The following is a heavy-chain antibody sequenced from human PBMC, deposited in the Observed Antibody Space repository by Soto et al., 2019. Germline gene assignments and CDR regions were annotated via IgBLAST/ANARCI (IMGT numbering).Heavy chain of an antibody. D-gene: IGHD2-2*01. CDR1: GGSISSSNW. Sequence: PSETLSLTCAVSGGSISSSNWWSWVRQPPGKGLEWIGEIYHSGSTNYNPSLKSRVTISVDKSKNQFSLKLSSVTAADTAVYYCARVFRQGYCSSTSCYSWGQGTLVTVPS. CDR3: ARVFRQGYCSSTSCYS. CDR2: IYHSGST. J-gene: IGHJ4*02. V-gene: IGHV4-4*02.